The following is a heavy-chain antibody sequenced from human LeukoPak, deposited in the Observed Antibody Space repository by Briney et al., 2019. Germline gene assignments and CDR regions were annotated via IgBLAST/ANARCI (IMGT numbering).Heavy chain of an antibody. J-gene: IGHJ3*02. CDR2: IKSKTDGGTT. Sequence: PGGSLRLSCAASGFTFSNAWMSWVRQAPGKGLEWVGRIKSKTDGGTTDYAAPVKGRFTISRDDSKNTLYLQMNSLRAEDTAVYYCTKTRFLEWLTLGFGVPQNAFDIWGQGTMVTVSS. CDR3: TKTRFLEWLTLGFGVPQNAFDI. D-gene: IGHD3-3*01. CDR1: GFTFSNAW. V-gene: IGHV3-15*01.